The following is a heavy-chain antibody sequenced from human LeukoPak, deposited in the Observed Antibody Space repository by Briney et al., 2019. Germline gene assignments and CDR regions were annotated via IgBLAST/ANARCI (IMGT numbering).Heavy chain of an antibody. CDR2: ISSSSSTI. J-gene: IGHJ6*02. V-gene: IGHV3-48*04. CDR1: GFTFSSYS. D-gene: IGHD4-23*01. Sequence: GGSLRLSCAASGFTFSSYSMNWVRQAPGKGLEWVSYISSSSSTIYYADSVKGRFTISRDNAKNSLYLQMNSLRAEDTAVYYCARGGVVTPGYYYGMDVWGQGTTVSVSS. CDR3: ARGGVVTPGYYYGMDV.